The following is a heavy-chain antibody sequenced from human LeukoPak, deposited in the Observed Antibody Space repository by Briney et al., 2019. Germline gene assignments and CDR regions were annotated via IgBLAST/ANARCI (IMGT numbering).Heavy chain of an antibody. V-gene: IGHV4-30-2*01. Sequence: SETLSLTCAVSGGSISSGGYSWSWIRQPPGKGLEWIGYIYRSGSTYYNPSLKSRVTISVDRSKNQFSLKLSSVTAADTAVYYCARVMGPYDSSGYYYFDYWGQGTLVTVSS. CDR3: ARVMGPYDSSGYYYFDY. CDR2: IYRSGST. CDR1: GGSISSGGYS. J-gene: IGHJ4*02. D-gene: IGHD3-22*01.